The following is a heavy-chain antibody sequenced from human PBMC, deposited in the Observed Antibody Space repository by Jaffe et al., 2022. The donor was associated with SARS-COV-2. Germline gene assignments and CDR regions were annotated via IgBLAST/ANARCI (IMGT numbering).Heavy chain of an antibody. V-gene: IGHV3-15*01. CDR3: TPHYKNKYNWFDP. CDR2: IKSKTDGGTT. D-gene: IGHD4-4*01. CDR1: GFTFSNAW. Sequence: EVQLVESGGGLVKPGGSLRLSCAASGFTFSNAWMSWVRQAPGKGLEWVGRIKSKTDGGTTDYAAPVKGRFTISRDDSKNTLYLQMNSLKTEDTAVYYCTPHYKNKYNWFDPWGQGTLVTVSS. J-gene: IGHJ5*02.